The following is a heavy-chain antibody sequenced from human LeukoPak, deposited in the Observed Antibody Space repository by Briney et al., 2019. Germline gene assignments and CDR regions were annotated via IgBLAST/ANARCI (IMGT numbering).Heavy chain of an antibody. V-gene: IGHV4-59*01. J-gene: IGHJ4*02. CDR2: IYYSGNT. CDR3: ARASRGHDY. CDR1: GGSISSSY. D-gene: IGHD3-10*01. Sequence: PSETLSLTCTVSGGSISSSYWSWIRQPPGKGLEWIGYIYYSGNTNYNPSLKSRVTISVDTSKNQFSLKLTSVTAADTDVYYCARASRGHDYWGQGTLVTVSS.